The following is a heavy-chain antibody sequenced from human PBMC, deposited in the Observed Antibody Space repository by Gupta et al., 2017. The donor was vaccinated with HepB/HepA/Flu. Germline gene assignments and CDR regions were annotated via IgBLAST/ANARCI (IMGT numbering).Heavy chain of an antibody. CDR2: IVGDGGKT. J-gene: IGHJ4*02. D-gene: IGHD6-19*01. CDR1: GFTFSSFG. V-gene: IGHV3-23*01. CDR3: AKALSSGRLYYFDF. Sequence: EVQLLESGGGSVQPGGSLRLSCAASGFTFSSFGRSWVRQAPGKGLEWVSDIVGDGGKTHYADSLKGRFTISRDNSKNTVYLQMSSLSPEDTAVYYCAKALSSGRLYYFDFRGQGTLVTVSS.